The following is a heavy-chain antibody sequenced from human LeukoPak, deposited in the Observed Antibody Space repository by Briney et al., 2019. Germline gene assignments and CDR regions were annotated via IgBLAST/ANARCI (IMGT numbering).Heavy chain of an antibody. CDR2: IDSSGITI. CDR3: ATSKDTAGGPY. Sequence: GGSLRLSCAGSGFPFSSYEMNWLRQAPGKGLEWVSHIDSSGITIYYGDSVKGRFTISRDNAKNSIYLQMDSLRVEDTAIYYCATSKDTAGGPYWGQGTLVTVSS. CDR1: GFPFSSYE. J-gene: IGHJ4*02. D-gene: IGHD5-18*01. V-gene: IGHV3-48*03.